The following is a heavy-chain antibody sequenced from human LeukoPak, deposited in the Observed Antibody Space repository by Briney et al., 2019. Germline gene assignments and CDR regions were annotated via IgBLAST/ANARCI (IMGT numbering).Heavy chain of an antibody. CDR3: ATGQLWSSYYYEY. CDR2: INSDGSST. Sequence: GGSLRLSCAASGFTLSNFWMHWVRQAPGKGLEWVSRINSDGSSTSYADSVKGRFTISRNNAENTLYLQMNSLRAEDTAVYFCATGQLWSSYYYEYWGQGTLVTVSS. V-gene: IGHV3-74*01. J-gene: IGHJ4*02. D-gene: IGHD3-3*01. CDR1: GFTLSNFW.